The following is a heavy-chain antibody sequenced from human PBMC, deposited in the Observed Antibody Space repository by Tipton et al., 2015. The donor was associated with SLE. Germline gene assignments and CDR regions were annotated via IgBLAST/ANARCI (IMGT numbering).Heavy chain of an antibody. CDR2: IHNSANT. Sequence: TLSLTCTVSGGSSSTDYWSWIRQPPGKGLEWIGYIHNSANTKYNPSLGSRVAVSVDTSKNQFSLKLNSVTAADTAVYYCARGGTYHDSSGNIDYWGQGTLVTASS. D-gene: IGHD3-22*01. CDR3: ARGGTYHDSSGNIDY. V-gene: IGHV4-4*09. CDR1: GGSSSTDY. J-gene: IGHJ4*02.